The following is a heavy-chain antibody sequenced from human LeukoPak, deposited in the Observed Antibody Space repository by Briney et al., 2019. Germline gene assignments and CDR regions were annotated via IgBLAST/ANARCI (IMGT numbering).Heavy chain of an antibody. V-gene: IGHV3-23*01. Sequence: GGSLRLSCAASGLTFRTSAMTWVRQAPGKGLEWVSGFSGSGDNTYYAASAKGRFTISRDNSKSTVYLQISSLRAEDTALYYCAKSGTGSGTYTHMDVWGRGTTVIVSS. D-gene: IGHD1-26*01. CDR1: GLTFRTSA. J-gene: IGHJ6*03. CDR2: FSGSGDNT. CDR3: AKSGTGSGTYTHMDV.